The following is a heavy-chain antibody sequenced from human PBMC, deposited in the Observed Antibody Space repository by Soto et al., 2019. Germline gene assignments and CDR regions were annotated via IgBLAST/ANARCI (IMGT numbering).Heavy chain of an antibody. V-gene: IGHV4-59*01. Sequence: TLSLTCTVSGGFINNYYWSWIRQTPGKPLEWIAWIHSSGQTKYAPTLESRITLSVDTSKNQFSLRLRSVTAADTAVYYCARHYASGTYPLDSWGQGSLVTVS. CDR3: ARHYASGTYPLDS. J-gene: IGHJ4*02. D-gene: IGHD3-10*01. CDR2: IHSSGQT. CDR1: GGFINNYY.